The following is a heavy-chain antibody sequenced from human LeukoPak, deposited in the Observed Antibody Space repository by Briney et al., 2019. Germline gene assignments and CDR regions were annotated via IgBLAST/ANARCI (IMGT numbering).Heavy chain of an antibody. D-gene: IGHD3-10*01. Sequence: ASVKVSCKASGYTFTSYAMNWVRQAPGQGLEWMGWINTNTGNPTYAQGFTGRFVFSLNTSVSTAYLQISSLKAEDTAVYYCARGGGLLWFGELGYYYYYMDVWGKGTPVTVSS. CDR3: ARGGGLLWFGELGYYYYYMDV. V-gene: IGHV7-4-1*02. J-gene: IGHJ6*03. CDR1: GYTFTSYA. CDR2: INTNTGNP.